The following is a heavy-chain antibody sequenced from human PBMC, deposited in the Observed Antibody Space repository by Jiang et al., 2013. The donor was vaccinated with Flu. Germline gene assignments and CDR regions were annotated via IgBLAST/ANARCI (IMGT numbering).Heavy chain of an antibody. J-gene: IGHJ4*02. Sequence: LLKPSETLSLTCAVYGGSFSGYYWSWIRQPPGKGLEWIGEINHSGSTNYNPSLKSRVTISVDTSKNQFSLKLSSVTAADTAVYYCAMRGPSSSWSDYWGQGTLVTVSS. CDR1: GGSFSGYY. D-gene: IGHD6-13*01. V-gene: IGHV4-34*01. CDR2: INHSGST. CDR3: AMRGPSSSWSDY.